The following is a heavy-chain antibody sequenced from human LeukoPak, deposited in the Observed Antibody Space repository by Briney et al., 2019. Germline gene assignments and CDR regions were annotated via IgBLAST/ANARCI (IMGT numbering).Heavy chain of an antibody. D-gene: IGHD1-26*01. CDR1: GGSISSTSYY. V-gene: IGHV4-39*01. CDR3: ARHSPSGSYAFDY. J-gene: IGHJ4*02. Sequence: PSETLSLTCVVSGGSISSTSYYWGWIRQPPGKGLEWIGSIYYSGSTYYSPSLKSRVTISVDTSKNQFSLKLSSVTAADTAVYYCARHSPSGSYAFDYWGQGTLVTVSS. CDR2: IYYSGST.